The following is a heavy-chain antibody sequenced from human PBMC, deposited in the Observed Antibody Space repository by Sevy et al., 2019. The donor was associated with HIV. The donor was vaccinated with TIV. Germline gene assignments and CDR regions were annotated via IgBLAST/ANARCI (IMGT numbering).Heavy chain of an antibody. CDR1: GFTFSGSA. V-gene: IGHV3-73*01. J-gene: IGHJ6*03. CDR3: TRQGIEGYYYYMDV. Sequence: GGSLRLSCAASGFTFSGSAMHWVRQASGKGLEWVGRIRSKANSYATAYAASVKARFTISRDDSKNTAYLQMNSLKTEDTAVYYCTRQGIEGYYYYMDVWGKGTTVTVS. D-gene: IGHD1-26*01. CDR2: IRSKANSYAT.